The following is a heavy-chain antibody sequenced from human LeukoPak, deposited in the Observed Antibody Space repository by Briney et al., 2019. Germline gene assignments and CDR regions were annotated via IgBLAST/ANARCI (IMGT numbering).Heavy chain of an antibody. J-gene: IGHJ4*02. D-gene: IGHD1-26*01. V-gene: IGHV3-9*01. CDR1: GFTYDDYA. Sequence: PGRSLRLSCVVSGFTYDDYAMHWVRQAPGKGLEWVSGISWNSGKIAYADSVKGRFTISRDNVKNSLYLQMNSLRPEDTAFYFCAKDGRELRMDEPYLDYWGQGTLVSVSS. CDR3: AKDGRELRMDEPYLDY. CDR2: ISWNSGKI.